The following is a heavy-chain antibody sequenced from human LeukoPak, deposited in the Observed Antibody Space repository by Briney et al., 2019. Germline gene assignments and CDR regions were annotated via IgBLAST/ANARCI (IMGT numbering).Heavy chain of an antibody. V-gene: IGHV1-69*05. CDR1: GGTFSSYA. D-gene: IGHD3-22*01. CDR3: ARASGCYDSSGYFWFDP. Sequence: SVKVSCKASGGTFSSYAISWVRQAPGQGLEWMGGIIPIFGTANYAQKFQGRVTITTDESTSTAYMELSSLRSEDTAVYYCARASGCYDSSGYFWFDPWGQGTLVTVSS. CDR2: IIPIFGTA. J-gene: IGHJ5*02.